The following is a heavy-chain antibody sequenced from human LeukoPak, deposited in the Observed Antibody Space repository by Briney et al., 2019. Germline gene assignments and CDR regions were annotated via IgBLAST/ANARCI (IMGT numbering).Heavy chain of an antibody. V-gene: IGHV3-23*01. D-gene: IGHD6-13*01. CDR3: AKQVIAAAGNFDY. CDR1: GFTFSNAW. CDR2: ISGSGGST. Sequence: GGSLRLSCAASGFTFSNAWMSWVRQAPGKGLEWVSAISGSGGSTYYADSVKGRFTISRDNSKNTLYLQMNSLRAEDTAVYYCAKQVIAAAGNFDYWGQGTLVTVSS. J-gene: IGHJ4*02.